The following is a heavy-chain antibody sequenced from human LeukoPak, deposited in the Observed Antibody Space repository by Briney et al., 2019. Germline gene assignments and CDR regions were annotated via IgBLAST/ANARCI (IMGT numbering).Heavy chain of an antibody. D-gene: IGHD1-26*01. CDR3: ARENSGSYRELDY. CDR2: MYTSGST. CDR1: GGSISSYY. V-gene: IGHV4-4*07. Sequence: SVTLSLTCTVSGGSISSYYWSWIRQPAGKGLEWIGRMYTSGSTNYNPSLKSRVTMSVDTSKNLFSLKLSSVTATDTAVFYCARENSGSYRELDYWGQGTLVTVSS. J-gene: IGHJ4*02.